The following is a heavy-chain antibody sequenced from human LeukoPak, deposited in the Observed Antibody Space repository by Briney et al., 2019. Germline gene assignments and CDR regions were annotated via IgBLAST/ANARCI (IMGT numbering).Heavy chain of an antibody. V-gene: IGHV3-33*01. CDR1: GISFSSHG. J-gene: IGHJ4*02. CDR2: IWCGVSNI. CDR3: ARARNDYDSNGFSLLDY. Sequence: GTSLRLSCAASGISFSSHGMHWVRQAPGKGLEWVAVIWCGVSNIYYADSVKGRFTISRDNSKNTLYLQMNSLRAEDTALYYCARARNDYDSNGFSLLDYWGQGTLLSVSS. D-gene: IGHD3-22*01.